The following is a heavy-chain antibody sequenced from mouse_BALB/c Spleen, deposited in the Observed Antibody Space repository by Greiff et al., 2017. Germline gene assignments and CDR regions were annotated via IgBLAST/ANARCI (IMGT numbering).Heavy chain of an antibody. J-gene: IGHJ3*01. D-gene: IGHD2-4*01. CDR3: TRDDYDVEGAWFAY. Sequence: EVQRVESGGGLVKPGGSLKLSCAASGFTFSSYTMSWVRQTPEKRLEWVATISSGGSYTYYPDSVKGRFTISRDNAKNTLYLQMSSLKSEDTAMYYCTRDDYDVEGAWFAYWGQGTLVTVSA. CDR1: GFTFSSYT. V-gene: IGHV5-6-4*01. CDR2: ISSGGSYT.